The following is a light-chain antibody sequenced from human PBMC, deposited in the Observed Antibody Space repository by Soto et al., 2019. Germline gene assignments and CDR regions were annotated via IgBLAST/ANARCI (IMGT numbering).Light chain of an antibody. Sequence: QSALTQPPSASGSPGQSVTISCTGTSSDIGGYNYVSWYQQHPGTAPKLMIYEVSQRPSGVPDRFSGSKSGNTASLTVSGLQAEAEADYYCSSYAGSNNFVVFGGGTKVTVL. J-gene: IGLJ2*01. CDR1: SSDIGGYNY. V-gene: IGLV2-8*01. CDR2: EVS. CDR3: SSYAGSNNFVV.